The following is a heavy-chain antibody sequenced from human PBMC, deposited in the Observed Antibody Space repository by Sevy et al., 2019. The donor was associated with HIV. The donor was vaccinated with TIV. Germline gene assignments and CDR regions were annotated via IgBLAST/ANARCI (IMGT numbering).Heavy chain of an antibody. D-gene: IGHD1-26*01. Sequence: SETLSLTCTVYGGSLGGYYWSWIRQPPGKGLEWIGEIMPSGITNYNPSLKSRVSISIDTSKNQFSLKVNSVTAADTAIYYCARGQWELPFWGQGTQVTVSS. J-gene: IGHJ4*02. CDR1: GGSLGGYY. CDR3: ARGQWELPF. CDR2: IMPSGIT. V-gene: IGHV4-34*01.